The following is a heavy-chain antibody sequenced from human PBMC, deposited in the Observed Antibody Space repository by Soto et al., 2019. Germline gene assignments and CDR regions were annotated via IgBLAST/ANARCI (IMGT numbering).Heavy chain of an antibody. Sequence: QVQLVQSGAEVQKPGSSVKVSCKASGGTFSSSAYSWVRQAPGQGPEWMGGIIPVFDTSDYAQKFQGRVTITADESTSTAHMELSSLRSEDTAVYYCVTVARPASAPPNHWYGLDVWDQGTTVIVSS. CDR1: GGTFSSSA. D-gene: IGHD1-1*01. CDR2: IIPVFDTS. J-gene: IGHJ6*02. V-gene: IGHV1-69*01. CDR3: VTVARPASAPPNHWYGLDV.